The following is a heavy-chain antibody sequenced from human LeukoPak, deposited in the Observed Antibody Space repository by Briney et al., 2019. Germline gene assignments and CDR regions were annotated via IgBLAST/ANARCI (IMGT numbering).Heavy chain of an antibody. CDR2: IYPGDSDT. J-gene: IGHJ4*02. V-gene: IGHV5-51*01. D-gene: IGHD3-22*01. CDR1: GFSFTNYW. Sequence: GESPKVSCKGSGFSFTNYWIAWVRQLPGKGLGWMGIIYPGDSDTSFSPSFQGQFTITADKSISTAYLQWSSLKASDTAMYYCARQKIPLFYSDNSGYLMPDFDYWGQGTRVSVSS. CDR3: ARQKIPLFYSDNSGYLMPDFDY.